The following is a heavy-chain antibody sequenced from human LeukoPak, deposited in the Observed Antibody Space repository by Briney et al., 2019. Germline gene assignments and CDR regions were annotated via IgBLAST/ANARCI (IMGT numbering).Heavy chain of an antibody. CDR3: ARAPYIAAAGTNDY. J-gene: IGHJ4*02. Sequence: GGSLRLSCAASGFTFSSYWMSWVRQASGKGLEWVANIKQDGSEKYYVDFVKGRFTISRDNAKNSLYLQMNSLRAEDTAVYYCARAPYIAAAGTNDYWGQGTLVTVSS. D-gene: IGHD6-13*01. CDR2: IKQDGSEK. CDR1: GFTFSSYW. V-gene: IGHV3-7*01.